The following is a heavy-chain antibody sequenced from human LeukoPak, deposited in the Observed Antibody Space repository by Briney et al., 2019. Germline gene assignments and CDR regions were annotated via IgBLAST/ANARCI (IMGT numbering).Heavy chain of an antibody. CDR3: VGHSDY. CDR2: IKQDGSEK. V-gene: IGHV3-7*01. J-gene: IGHJ4*02. D-gene: IGHD3-16*01. Sequence: PGGSLRLSCAASGFTFNDYWMTWVRQAPGKGLEWVANIKQDGSEKYYVDSVKGRFTISRDNAKNSLYLQMNSLGAEDTAVYYCVGHSDYWGQGTLVTVSS. CDR1: GFTFNDYW.